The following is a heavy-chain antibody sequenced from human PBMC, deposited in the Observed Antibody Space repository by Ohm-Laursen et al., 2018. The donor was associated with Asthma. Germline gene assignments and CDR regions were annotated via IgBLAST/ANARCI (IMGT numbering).Heavy chain of an antibody. J-gene: IGHJ3*02. Sequence: SLRLSCAAPGFIVSTKFMIWVRQAPGKGLDWVSVIFGSTGTNYADSVKGRIIISRDNSKNTIYLQMNSLRAEDTAVYYCAISLTTPGAFDIWGQGTMITVSS. V-gene: IGHV3-53*01. CDR1: GFIVSTKF. D-gene: IGHD1/OR15-1a*01. CDR3: AISLTTPGAFDI. CDR2: IFGSTGT.